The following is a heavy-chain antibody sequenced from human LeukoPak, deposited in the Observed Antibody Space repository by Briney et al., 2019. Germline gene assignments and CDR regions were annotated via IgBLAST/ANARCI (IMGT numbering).Heavy chain of an antibody. CDR2: VNPNGGAT. J-gene: IGHJ4*02. CDR1: GYTFTDYY. V-gene: IGHV1-2*02. D-gene: IGHD2-2*02. Sequence: ASVKVSCKASGYTFTDYYVHWVRQAPGQGPEWMGWVNPNGGATMYAQKFQDRVAMTRDTSISTACLELSGLRSDDTAMYYCVTYTNAIEYFLYWGLGTLVTVSS. CDR3: VTYTNAIEYFLY.